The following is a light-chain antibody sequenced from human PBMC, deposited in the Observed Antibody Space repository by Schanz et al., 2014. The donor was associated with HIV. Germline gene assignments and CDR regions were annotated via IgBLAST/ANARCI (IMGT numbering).Light chain of an antibody. V-gene: IGLV2-8*01. J-gene: IGLJ2*01. Sequence: QSVLTQPASVSGAPGQSITLSCTGTSSDIGGYNVVSWYQQHPDKPPKLIIYEVNKRPSGIPNRFSGSKSGNTASLTVSGLQADDEADYYCSSSAGNNKLLFGGGTKLTVL. CDR3: SSSAGNNKLL. CDR1: SSDIGGYNV. CDR2: EVN.